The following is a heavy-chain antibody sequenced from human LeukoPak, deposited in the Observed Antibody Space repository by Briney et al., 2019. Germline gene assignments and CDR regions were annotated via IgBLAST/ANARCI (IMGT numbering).Heavy chain of an antibody. J-gene: IGHJ4*02. CDR3: ARGPGSGYPHFDY. V-gene: IGHV4-39*01. CDR1: GGSISSSSYY. Sequence: SETLSLTCTVSGGSISSSSYYWGWIRQPPGKGLEWIGSIYYSGSTYYNPSLKSRVTISVDTSKNQSSLKLSSVTAADTAVYYCARGPGSGYPHFDYWGQGTLVTVSS. D-gene: IGHD5-18*01. CDR2: IYYSGST.